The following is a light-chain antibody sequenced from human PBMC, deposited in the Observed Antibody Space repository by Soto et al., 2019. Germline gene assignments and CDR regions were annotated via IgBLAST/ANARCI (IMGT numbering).Light chain of an antibody. V-gene: IGLV2-14*01. Sequence: QSVLTQPASVSGSPGQSITISCTGTSSDVGSYNFVSWYQQLPGKAPKLMIYEVSNRPSGVSNRFSGSKSGNTASLTISGLQAEDEADYYCSSYTTSSNYVFGSGTKATVL. J-gene: IGLJ1*01. CDR3: SSYTTSSNYV. CDR1: SSDVGSYNF. CDR2: EVS.